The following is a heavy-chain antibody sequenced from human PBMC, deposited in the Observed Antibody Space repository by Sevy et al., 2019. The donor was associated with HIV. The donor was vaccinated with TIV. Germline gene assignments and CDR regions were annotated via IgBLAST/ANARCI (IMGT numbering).Heavy chain of an antibody. CDR1: GGSFSGYY. CDR3: ARGGVGAGYCSSTSCRAPFDP. D-gene: IGHD2-2*03. V-gene: IGHV4-34*01. CDR2: INHSGST. J-gene: IGHJ5*02. Sequence: SETLSLTCAVYGGSFSGYYWNWIRQPPGKGLEWIGEINHSGSTNYNPSLKSRVTISVDTSKNQFSLKLSSVTAADTAVYYCARGGVGAGYCSSTSCRAPFDPWGQGTLVTVSS.